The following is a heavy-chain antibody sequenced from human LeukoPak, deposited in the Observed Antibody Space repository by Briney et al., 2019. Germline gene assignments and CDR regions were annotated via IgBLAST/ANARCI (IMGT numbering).Heavy chain of an antibody. CDR1: GGSISSSSYY. V-gene: IGHV4-39*07. Sequence: SETLSLTCTVSGGSISSSSYYWGWIRQPPGKGLEWIGSIYYSGSTYYNPSLKSRVTISVDTSKDQFSLKLSSVTAADTAVYYCASERGYCSGGSCYLGAYYFDYWGQGTLVTVSS. CDR2: IYYSGST. D-gene: IGHD2-15*01. CDR3: ASERGYCSGGSCYLGAYYFDY. J-gene: IGHJ4*02.